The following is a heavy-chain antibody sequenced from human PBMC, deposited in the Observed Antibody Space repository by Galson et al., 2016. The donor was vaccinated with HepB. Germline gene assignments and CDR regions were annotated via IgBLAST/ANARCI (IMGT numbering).Heavy chain of an antibody. D-gene: IGHD2-15*01. Sequence: QSGAEVKKPGESLKISCKASGYSFAHFWIGWVRQMPGEGLEWMGIIYPSDSDTTYSPSFQGQVTISADTSTDTAYLQWNSLKASDTAMYYCVRDGYCSGGSCSSKFFFVYWGQGTLVTVSS. CDR1: GYSFAHFW. CDR2: IYPSDSDT. V-gene: IGHV5-51*01. CDR3: VRDGYCSGGSCSSKFFFVY. J-gene: IGHJ4*02.